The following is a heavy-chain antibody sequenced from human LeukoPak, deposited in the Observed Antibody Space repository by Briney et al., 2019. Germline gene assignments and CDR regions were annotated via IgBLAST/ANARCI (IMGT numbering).Heavy chain of an antibody. CDR1: GGSFSGYY. J-gene: IGHJ2*01. V-gene: IGHV4-34*01. D-gene: IGHD3-16*02. Sequence: SSETLSLTCAVYGGSFSGYYWSWIRQPPGKGLEWIGEINHSGSTNYNPSLKSRVTISVDTSKNQFSLKLSSVTAADTAVYYCARDQHLGDYIWGSYRWGYFDLWGRGTLVTVSS. CDR2: INHSGST. CDR3: ARDQHLGDYIWGSYRWGYFDL.